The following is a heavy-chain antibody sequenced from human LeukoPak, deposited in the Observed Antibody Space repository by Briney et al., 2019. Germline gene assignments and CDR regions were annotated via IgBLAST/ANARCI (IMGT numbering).Heavy chain of an antibody. CDR1: GFTFNCA. Sequence: GGSLRLSCAASGFTFNCAMSWVRQAPGKGLEWVSSISGSGGSTYYADSVKGRFTISRDNSKNTLYLQMNSLRAEDTAVYYCAKGQNGTYPRVHFDYWGQGTLVTVSS. CDR3: AKGQNGTYPRVHFDY. D-gene: IGHD1-26*01. V-gene: IGHV3-23*01. J-gene: IGHJ4*02. CDR2: ISGSGGST.